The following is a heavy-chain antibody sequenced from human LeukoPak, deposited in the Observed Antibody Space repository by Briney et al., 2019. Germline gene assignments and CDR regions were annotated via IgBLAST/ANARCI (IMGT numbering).Heavy chain of an antibody. J-gene: IGHJ5*02. CDR3: ARDYSGEWEQLTGWWFDP. CDR2: INPSGDVR. V-gene: IGHV1-46*01. D-gene: IGHD1-26*01. CDR1: GYTFTSYG. Sequence: GGSVRVSCKASGYTFTSYGISWVRQAPGQGLEWMAVINPSGDVRSYAQKFQGRVTVTRDSSTRTVYMELSHLRPEDTAVYYCARDYSGEWEQLTGWWFDPWGQGTLVIVSS.